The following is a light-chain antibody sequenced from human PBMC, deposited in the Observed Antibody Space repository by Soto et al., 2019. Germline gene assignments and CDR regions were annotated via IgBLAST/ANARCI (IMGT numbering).Light chain of an antibody. CDR3: QQYKTWLT. J-gene: IGKJ4*01. CDR1: QSVSSN. CDR2: DAS. Sequence: EIVMTQSPASLSVFPGERTTLSCRASQSVSSNLAWYQQKPGQSPMLLIYDASTRATGVPARFSGSASGTEFTLIISSLQSEDVAVYYCQQYKTWLTFGGGTKVEIK. V-gene: IGKV3-15*01.